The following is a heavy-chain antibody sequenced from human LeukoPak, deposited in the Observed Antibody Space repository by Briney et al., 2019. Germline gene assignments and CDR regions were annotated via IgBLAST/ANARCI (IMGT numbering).Heavy chain of an antibody. J-gene: IGHJ4*02. D-gene: IGHD5-12*01. CDR1: GFTFSSYG. V-gene: IGHV3-30*18. Sequence: GRSLRLSCAASGFTFSSYGMHWVRQAPGKGLEWVAAIPYDGSKKYYADSVKGRFTISRDNSKNTLYLQMSSLRAEDTAVYYCAKGGYSGSAYFDYWGQGTLVTVSS. CDR3: AKGGYSGSAYFDY. CDR2: IPYDGSKK.